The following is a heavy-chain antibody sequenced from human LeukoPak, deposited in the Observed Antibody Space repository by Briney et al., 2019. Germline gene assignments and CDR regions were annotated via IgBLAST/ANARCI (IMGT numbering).Heavy chain of an antibody. CDR3: AADGNSGSYWVPDDYYYYYMDV. CDR2: IVVGSGNT. V-gene: IGHV1-58*01. Sequence: SVKVSCKASGFTFTSSAVQWVRQARGQRLEWIGWIVVGSGNTNYAQKFQEGVTITRDMSTSTAYMELSSLRSEDTAVYYCAADGNSGSYWVPDDYYYYYMDVWGKGTTVTVSS. J-gene: IGHJ6*03. CDR1: GFTFTSSA. D-gene: IGHD1-26*01.